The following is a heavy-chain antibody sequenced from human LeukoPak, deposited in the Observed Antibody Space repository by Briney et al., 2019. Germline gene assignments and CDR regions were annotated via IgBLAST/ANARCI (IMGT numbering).Heavy chain of an antibody. CDR3: ASIYPGDAFDI. J-gene: IGHJ3*02. CDR2: IIPIFGTA. D-gene: IGHD3-10*01. V-gene: IGHV1-69*13. CDR1: GGTFSSYA. Sequence: ASVKVSCKASGGTFSSYAISWVRQAPGQGLEWMGGIIPIFGTANYAQKFQGRVTITADESTSTASMELSSLRSEDTAVYYCASIYPGDAFDIWGQGTMVTVSS.